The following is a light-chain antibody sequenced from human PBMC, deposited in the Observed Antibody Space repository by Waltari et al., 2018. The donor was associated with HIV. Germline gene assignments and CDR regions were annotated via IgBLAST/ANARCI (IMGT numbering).Light chain of an antibody. J-gene: IGLJ3*02. CDR1: SGAFDLSSL. Sequence: HSALTQPASVSASPGQSITISCTGTSGAFDLSSLISWYQQRPVKVPQVSIYEVISRPSVVSNRFSGSKSGNTASLTISGLQAEDEADYYCTSYTSNATLLFGGGTKVTVL. CDR2: EVI. CDR3: TSYTSNATLL. V-gene: IGLV2-14*01.